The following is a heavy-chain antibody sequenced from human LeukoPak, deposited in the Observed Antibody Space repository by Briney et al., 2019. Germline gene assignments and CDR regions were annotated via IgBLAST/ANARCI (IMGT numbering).Heavy chain of an antibody. CDR1: GFTVSSNY. CDR2: IYSGGST. V-gene: IGHV3-53*01. Sequence: PGGSLRLSCAASGFTVSSNYMSWVRQAPGKGLEWVSVIYSGGSTYYADSVKGRFTISRDNSKNTLYLQMNSLRAEDTAVYYCARDGGYCSGGSCYGGAFGIWGQGTMVTVSS. D-gene: IGHD2-15*01. CDR3: ARDGGYCSGGSCYGGAFGI. J-gene: IGHJ3*02.